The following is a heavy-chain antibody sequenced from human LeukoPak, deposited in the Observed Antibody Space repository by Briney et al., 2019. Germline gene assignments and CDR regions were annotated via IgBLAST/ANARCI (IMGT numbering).Heavy chain of an antibody. D-gene: IGHD2-15*01. CDR3: AARPGEVAVPYDY. Sequence: GGSLRLSCAASGFTFSTYAMTWVRQAPGKGLEWVSLISRGGDVTYYADSVKGRFTISRDSSKNTLYLQMHSLRTEDTAVYYCAARPGEVAVPYDYWGQGTLVTVSS. V-gene: IGHV3-23*01. CDR2: ISRGGDVT. J-gene: IGHJ4*02. CDR1: GFTFSTYA.